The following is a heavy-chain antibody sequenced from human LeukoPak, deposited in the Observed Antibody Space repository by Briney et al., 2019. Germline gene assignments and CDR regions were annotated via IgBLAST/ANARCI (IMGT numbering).Heavy chain of an antibody. CDR2: IYYNGDT. CDR3: ARTGIKGQWLVPFNY. D-gene: IGHD6-19*01. V-gene: IGHV4-39*01. J-gene: IGHJ4*02. CDR1: GGSISSSGYY. Sequence: SETLSLTCTVSGGSISSSGYYWGWIRQPPGKGLEWIGTIYYNGDTFYNPSLKSRVTTSVDTSRNRFSLRLNSVTAADTAVYYCARTGIKGQWLVPFNYWGQGTLVTVSS.